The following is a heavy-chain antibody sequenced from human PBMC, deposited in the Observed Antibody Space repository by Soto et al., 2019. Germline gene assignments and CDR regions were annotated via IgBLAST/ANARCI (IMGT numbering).Heavy chain of an antibody. CDR2: LYYTGST. CDR1: GGSISSHY. V-gene: IGHV4-59*11. J-gene: IGHJ4*02. D-gene: IGHD4-17*01. CDR3: ARVGATVTSQALGFDH. Sequence: PSETLSLTCTVSGGSISSHYWSWVRQPPGKGLERIGYLYYTGSTNYNASLKSQVTMSLDTSKNQFSLMLTSVTAADTAVYYCARVGATVTSQALGFDHWGQGILVTVSS.